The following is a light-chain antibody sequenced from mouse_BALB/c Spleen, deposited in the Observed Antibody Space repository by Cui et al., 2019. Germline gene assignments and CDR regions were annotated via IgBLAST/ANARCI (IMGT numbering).Light chain of an antibody. Sequence: QIVLTQSPAIMSASPGEKVTMTCSASSSVSYMHWYQQKSGTSPKIWIYDTSKLASGVPARFSGSGSGTSYSLTISSMEAEDAATYYCQQWSSNPLTFGAGTKLELK. CDR1: SSVSY. J-gene: IGKJ5*01. CDR2: DTS. V-gene: IGKV4-59*01. CDR3: QQWSSNPLT.